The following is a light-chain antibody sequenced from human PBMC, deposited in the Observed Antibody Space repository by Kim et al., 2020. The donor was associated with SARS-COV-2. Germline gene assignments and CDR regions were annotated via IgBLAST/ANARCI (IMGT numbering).Light chain of an antibody. V-gene: IGKV1-12*02. Sequence: DIQMTQSPSSVSASVGDRVTITCRASQGISTWLAWYQQKPGKAPRLLIHTASILDSAVPSRFSGSGSGTDFTLTIGSLRPEDFATYYCQQADSLSFFGGGTKVDIK. CDR1: QGISTW. J-gene: IGKJ4*01. CDR2: TAS. CDR3: QQADSLSF.